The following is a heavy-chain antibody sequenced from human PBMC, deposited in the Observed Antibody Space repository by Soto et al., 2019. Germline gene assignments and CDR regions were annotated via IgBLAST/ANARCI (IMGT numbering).Heavy chain of an antibody. Sequence: PSETLSLTCTVSGASVSTGYWSWIRHPPGRGLEWLGFMYLGGSFNYNPSLSSRVTISVDKSKNQFSLNVTSVTAADTAVYYCARDHKLLEPRPPHTYYYYGMDVWGQGTTVT. V-gene: IGHV4-59*02. D-gene: IGHD1-1*01. J-gene: IGHJ6*01. CDR2: MYLGGSF. CDR1: GASVSTGY. CDR3: ARDHKLLEPRPPHTYYYYGMDV.